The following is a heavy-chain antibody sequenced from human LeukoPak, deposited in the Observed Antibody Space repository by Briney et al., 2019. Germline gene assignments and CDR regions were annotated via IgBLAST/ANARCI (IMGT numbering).Heavy chain of an antibody. D-gene: IGHD3-10*01. CDR3: ATGLLGGTWYYGAMDV. J-gene: IGHJ6*02. CDR1: GYTLTELS. V-gene: IGHV1-24*01. Sequence: GASVKVSCKVSGYTLTELSMHWVRQAPGKGLEWMGGFDPEDGETIYAQKFQGRVTMTEDTSTDTAYIDLTSLTSEDTALYYCATGLLGGTWYYGAMDVWGQGTTVTVSS. CDR2: FDPEDGET.